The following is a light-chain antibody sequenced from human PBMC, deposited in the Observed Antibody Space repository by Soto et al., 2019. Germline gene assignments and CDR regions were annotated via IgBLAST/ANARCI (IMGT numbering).Light chain of an antibody. CDR2: AAS. CDR3: QHYGSSPGT. Sequence: EIVLTQSPGTLSLSPGERATLSCRASQSVSRNYLAWYQQRPGQAPSLLIYAASSRATDIPDRFSGSGSGTDFTLTISGLEPEDFSLYYCQHYGSSPGTFGLGTKLE. J-gene: IGKJ2*02. V-gene: IGKV3-20*01. CDR1: QSVSRNY.